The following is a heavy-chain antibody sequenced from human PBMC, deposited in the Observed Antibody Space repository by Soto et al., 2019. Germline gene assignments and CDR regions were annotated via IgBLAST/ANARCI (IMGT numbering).Heavy chain of an antibody. V-gene: IGHV5-51*01. CDR3: ARPGPYNWNVDPNDY. CDR2: IYPGDSDT. J-gene: IGHJ4*02. D-gene: IGHD1-20*01. CDR1: GYSFTSYW. Sequence: PGESLKISCKGSGYSFTSYWIGWVRQMPGKGLEWMGIIYPGDSDTRYSPSFQGQVTISADKSTSTAYLQWSSLKASDTAMYYCARPGPYNWNVDPNDYWGQGTLVTVPQ.